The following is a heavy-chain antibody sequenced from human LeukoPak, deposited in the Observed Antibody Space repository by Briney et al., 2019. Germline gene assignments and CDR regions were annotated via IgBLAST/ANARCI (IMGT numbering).Heavy chain of an antibody. J-gene: IGHJ3*02. CDR2: ISTSGFNT. D-gene: IGHD6-13*01. CDR1: GFTFSSYG. Sequence: GGSLRLSCAASGFTFSSYGMSWVRQAPGKGLEWVSVISTSGFNTYYADSVKGRFTISRDNSKTTLFLQMNSLRAEDSAVYYCAKDGGWGLSTWYSGFDIWGQGTMVTVSS. CDR3: AKDGGWGLSTWYSGFDI. V-gene: IGHV3-23*01.